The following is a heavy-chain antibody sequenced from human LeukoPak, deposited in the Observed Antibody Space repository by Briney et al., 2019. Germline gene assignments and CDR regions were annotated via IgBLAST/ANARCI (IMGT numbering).Heavy chain of an antibody. CDR1: GGSISSSSYY. Sequence: PSETLSLTCTVSGGSISSSSYYWGWIRQPPGKGLEWIGSIYYSGSTYYNPSLKSRVTISVDTSKNQFSLKLSSVTAADTAVYYCANLRLGEGVDYWGQGTLVTVSS. D-gene: IGHD3-10*01. V-gene: IGHV4-39*01. J-gene: IGHJ4*02. CDR2: IYYSGST. CDR3: ANLRLGEGVDY.